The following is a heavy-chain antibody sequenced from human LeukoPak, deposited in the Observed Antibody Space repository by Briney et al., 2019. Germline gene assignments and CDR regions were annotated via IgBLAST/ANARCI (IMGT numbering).Heavy chain of an antibody. D-gene: IGHD2-21*01. CDR1: GASISSGSYY. V-gene: IGHV4-61*02. J-gene: IGHJ6*03. CDR3: AREPADPGHLVVLAVVGCMDV. CDR2: IYTSGST. Sequence: PSQTLSLTCTVSGASISSGSYYWSWIRQPAGKGLEWIGRIYTSGSTNYNPSLKSRVAISIDTSKNQCSLKLTSGTAADTAVYYCAREPADPGHLVVLAVVGCMDVWGNATTVTVSS.